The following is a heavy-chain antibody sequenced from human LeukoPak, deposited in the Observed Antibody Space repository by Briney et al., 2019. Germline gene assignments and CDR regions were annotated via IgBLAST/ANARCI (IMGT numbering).Heavy chain of an antibody. V-gene: IGHV3-53*01. CDR2: MYAGGTT. Sequence: GGSLRLSCAASGVIVSRNFMSWVRQAPEKGLQWVATMYAGGTTDYSESVRGRFYISRDTSNNTLSLQMNSLRAEDTAVYYCARGSGSGWPLDRWGQGTLVTVSS. CDR1: GVIVSRNF. J-gene: IGHJ5*02. CDR3: ARGSGSGWPLDR. D-gene: IGHD6-19*01.